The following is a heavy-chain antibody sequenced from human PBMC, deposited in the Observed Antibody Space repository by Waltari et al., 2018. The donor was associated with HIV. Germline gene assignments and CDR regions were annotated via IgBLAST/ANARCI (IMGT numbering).Heavy chain of an antibody. CDR1: GFPFSGSA. Sequence: EVQLVESGGGLVQPGGSLKLSCAASGFPFSGSATHWVRQASGKGLEWVGRIRSKANSYATAYAASVKGRFTISRDDSKNTAYLQMNSLKTEDTAVYYCGGIPGGYWGQGTLVTVSS. CDR3: GGIPGGY. J-gene: IGHJ4*02. V-gene: IGHV3-73*01. D-gene: IGHD3-16*01. CDR2: IRSKANSYAT.